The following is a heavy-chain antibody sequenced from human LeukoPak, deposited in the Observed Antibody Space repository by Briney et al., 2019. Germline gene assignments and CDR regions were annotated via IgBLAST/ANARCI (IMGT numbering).Heavy chain of an antibody. V-gene: IGHV3-30*02. D-gene: IGHD2-15*01. CDR1: GFTFSSYG. CDR3: AKPIVYCSGGSCYGGWYFDL. CDR2: IRYDGSNK. J-gene: IGHJ2*01. Sequence: GSLRLSCAASGFTFSSYGMHWVRQAPGKGLEWVAFIRYDGSNKYYADSVKGRFTISRDNSKNTLYLQMNSLRAEDTAVYYCAKPIVYCSGGSCYGGWYFDLWGRGTLVTVSS.